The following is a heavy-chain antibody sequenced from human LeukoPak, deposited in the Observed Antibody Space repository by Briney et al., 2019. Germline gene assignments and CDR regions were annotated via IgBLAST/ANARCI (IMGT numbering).Heavy chain of an antibody. CDR1: GGSISSYY. CDR3: AREPYCTNGVCSAY. V-gene: IGHV4-4*07. CDR2: IYTSGNT. D-gene: IGHD2-8*01. Sequence: KPSETLSLTCTVSGGSISSYYWSWIRQPAGKGLEWIGRIYTSGNTNYNPSHKSRVPMSVDTSKNQFSLKLSSVTAADTAVYYCAREPYCTNGVCSAYWGQGTLVTVSS. J-gene: IGHJ4*02.